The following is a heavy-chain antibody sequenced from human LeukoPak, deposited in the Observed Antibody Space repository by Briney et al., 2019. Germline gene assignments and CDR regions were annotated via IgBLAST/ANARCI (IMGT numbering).Heavy chain of an antibody. Sequence: GGSLRLSCAASGFTFSSYGMHWVRQAPGKGLEWVAVISYDGSNKYYADSVKGRFTISRDNSKNTLYLQMNSLRVEDTAVYYCARGSAAGSRCCNWFDPWGQGTLVTVSS. V-gene: IGHV3-30*03. D-gene: IGHD6-13*01. J-gene: IGHJ5*02. CDR3: ARGSAAGSRCCNWFDP. CDR2: ISYDGSNK. CDR1: GFTFSSYG.